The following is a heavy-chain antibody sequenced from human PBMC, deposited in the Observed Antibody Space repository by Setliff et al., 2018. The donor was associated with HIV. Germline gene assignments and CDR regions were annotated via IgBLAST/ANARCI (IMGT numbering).Heavy chain of an antibody. D-gene: IGHD3-16*02. CDR3: ARALGELSLYPFY. V-gene: IGHV1-8*02. J-gene: IGHJ4*02. Sequence: ASVKVSCKASGYTFTIYYMHWVRQAPGQGLEWMGWMSPKSGNTGYAQKFQGRVTMTRNTSISTVYMELSGLRSEDTAVYYCARALGELSLYPFYWGQGTLVTVS. CDR1: GYTFTIYY. CDR2: MSPKSGNT.